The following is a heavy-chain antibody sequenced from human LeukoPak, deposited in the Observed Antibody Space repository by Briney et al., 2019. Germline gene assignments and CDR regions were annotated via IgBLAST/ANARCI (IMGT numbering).Heavy chain of an antibody. J-gene: IGHJ4*02. CDR2: ISSSSSTI. CDR3: AKELDNVVVVVAATFDY. CDR1: GFTFSSYS. Sequence: GGSLRLSCAASGFTFSSYSMNWVRQAPGKGLEWVSYISSSSSTIYYADSVKGRFTISRDNSKNTLYLQMNSLRAEDTAVYYCAKELDNVVVVVAATFDYWGQGTLVTVSS. V-gene: IGHV3-48*01. D-gene: IGHD2-15*01.